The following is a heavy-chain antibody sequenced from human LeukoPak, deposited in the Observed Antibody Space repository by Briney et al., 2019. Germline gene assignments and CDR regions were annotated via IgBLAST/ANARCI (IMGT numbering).Heavy chain of an antibody. Sequence: SETLSLTCTVSGGSISSTSYYWGWIRQPPGKGLEWIGSIYYSGSTYYNPSLKSRVTISVDTSKNRFSLKLSSVTAADTAVYYCARDGERQWLIGAWGQGTLVTVSS. D-gene: IGHD6-19*01. CDR2: IYYSGST. J-gene: IGHJ5*02. CDR1: GGSISSTSYY. CDR3: ARDGERQWLIGA. V-gene: IGHV4-39*02.